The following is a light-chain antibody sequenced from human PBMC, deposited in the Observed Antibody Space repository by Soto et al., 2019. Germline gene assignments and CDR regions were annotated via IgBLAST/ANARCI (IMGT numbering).Light chain of an antibody. CDR1: QSVVNY. CDR2: DAS. Sequence: EIVLTQSPATLSLSPGERATLSCRASQSVVNYLAWYEQKPGQAPRLLIYDASNRAAGIPARFSGSGSGTDFTLTISSLEPEDFAVYYCQQRNFWPITIGQGIRLEIK. V-gene: IGKV3-11*01. CDR3: QQRNFWPIT. J-gene: IGKJ5*01.